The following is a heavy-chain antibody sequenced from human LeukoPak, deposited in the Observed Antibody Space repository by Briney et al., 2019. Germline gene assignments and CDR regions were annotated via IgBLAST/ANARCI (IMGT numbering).Heavy chain of an antibody. CDR3: ARPGGYNYWYYFDF. Sequence: SETLSLTCTVSGGSISTYYWSWIRQPPGKGLEWIGYIYYSGSTNYNPSLKSRVTISVDTSKNQFSLNLSSVTAADTAVYYCARPGGYNYWYYFDFWGQGTLVTVSS. CDR2: IYYSGST. J-gene: IGHJ4*02. D-gene: IGHD5-24*01. CDR1: GGSISTYY. V-gene: IGHV4-59*01.